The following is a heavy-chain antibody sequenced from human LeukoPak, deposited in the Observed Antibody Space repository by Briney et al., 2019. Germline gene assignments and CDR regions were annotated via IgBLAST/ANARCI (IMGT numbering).Heavy chain of an antibody. CDR2: IKQDGSEK. CDR3: ARGGWFFDP. CDR1: GFTFSSYW. Sequence: GGSLRLSCAASGFTFSSYWLSWVRQAPGKGLEWVANIKQDGSEKYYVDSVKGRFTISRDNAKNSLFLQMNNLRAEDTAVYHCARGGWFFDPWGQGTLVTVSS. D-gene: IGHD3-10*01. J-gene: IGHJ5*02. V-gene: IGHV3-7*05.